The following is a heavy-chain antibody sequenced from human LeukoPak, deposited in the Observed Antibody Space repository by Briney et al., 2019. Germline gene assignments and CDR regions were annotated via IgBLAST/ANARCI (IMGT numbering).Heavy chain of an antibody. CDR2: IDYSGST. CDR3: ARGLRYSSSSGGVCDI. J-gene: IGHJ3*02. V-gene: IGHV4-31*03. Sequence: SETLSLTCTVSGGSISSGGCYWSWIRQHPGKGLEWIGYIDYSGSTYNNPSLKSRVTISVDTSKNQFSLKLSSVTAADTAVYYCARGLRYSSSSGGVCDIWGQGTMVTVSS. D-gene: IGHD6-13*01. CDR1: GGSISSGGCY.